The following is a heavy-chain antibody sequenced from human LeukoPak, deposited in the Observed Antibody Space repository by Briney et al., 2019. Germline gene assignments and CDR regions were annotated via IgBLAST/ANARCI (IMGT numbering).Heavy chain of an antibody. V-gene: IGHV3-7*01. CDR3: ARDGTAAGLYFDL. CDR1: GFKFTDYW. Sequence: GGSLRLSCEVSGFKFTDYWMNWVRQTPGKGPEWVASIRQDGSEKTYVDSVKGRFTISRDNTKNSLSLQLNGLRAEDTAAYYCARDGTAAGLYFDLWGQGTLVTVSS. D-gene: IGHD6-13*01. CDR2: IRQDGSEK. J-gene: IGHJ4*01.